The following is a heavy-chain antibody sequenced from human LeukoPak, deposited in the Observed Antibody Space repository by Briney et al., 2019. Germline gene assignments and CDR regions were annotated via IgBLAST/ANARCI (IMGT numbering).Heavy chain of an antibody. Sequence: ASVKVSCKASGYTFTAYYMHWVRQAPGHGLEWMGWIDASNGDTKYAQKFQGRVTISRDTSTGTSYMELKSLISGDTAVYYCASEAFCAGGRCYLQRVASWGPGTLVTVSS. CDR3: ASEAFCAGGRCYLQRVAS. CDR2: IDASNGDT. J-gene: IGHJ4*02. V-gene: IGHV1-2*02. CDR1: GYTFTAYY. D-gene: IGHD2-15*01.